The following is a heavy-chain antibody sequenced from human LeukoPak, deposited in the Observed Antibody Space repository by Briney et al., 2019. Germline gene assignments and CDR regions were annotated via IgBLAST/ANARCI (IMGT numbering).Heavy chain of an antibody. D-gene: IGHD1-1*01. CDR3: VVGTDY. Sequence: PSETLSLTCAVYGGSFRGYYWSWIRQPPGKGLEWIGEINHSGSTNYNPSLKSRVTISVDTSKNQFSLKLSSVTAADTAVYYCVVGTDYWGQGTLVTVSS. J-gene: IGHJ4*02. CDR2: INHSGST. CDR1: GGSFRGYY. V-gene: IGHV4-34*01.